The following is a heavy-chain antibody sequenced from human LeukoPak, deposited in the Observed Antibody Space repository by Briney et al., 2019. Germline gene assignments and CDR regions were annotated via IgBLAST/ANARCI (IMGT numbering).Heavy chain of an antibody. V-gene: IGHV3-30-3*01. CDR2: ISYDGSNK. Sequence: QAGGSLRLSCAASGFTFSSYAMHWVRQAPGKGLEWVAVISYDGSNKYYADSVKGRFTISRDNSKNTLYLQMNSLRAEDTAVYYCARMRGRYCSSNGCYVEYWGQGALVTVSS. D-gene: IGHD2-2*01. J-gene: IGHJ4*02. CDR1: GFTFSSYA. CDR3: ARMRGRYCSSNGCYVEY.